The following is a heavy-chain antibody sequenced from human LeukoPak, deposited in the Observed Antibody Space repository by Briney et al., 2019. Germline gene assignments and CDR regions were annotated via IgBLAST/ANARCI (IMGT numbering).Heavy chain of an antibody. D-gene: IGHD6-13*01. CDR2: IIPIFGTA. Sequence: SVKVSSKASGGTFSSYAISWVRQAPGQGLEWMGGIIPIFGTANYAQKFQGRVTITADESTSTAYMELSSLRSEDTAVYYCARESSSWKLNWFDPWGQGTLVTVSS. CDR3: ARESSSWKLNWFDP. J-gene: IGHJ5*02. CDR1: GGTFSSYA. V-gene: IGHV1-69*01.